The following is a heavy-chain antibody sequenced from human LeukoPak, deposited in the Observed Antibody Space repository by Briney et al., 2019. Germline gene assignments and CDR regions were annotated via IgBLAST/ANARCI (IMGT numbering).Heavy chain of an antibody. CDR1: GYTXXXYY. D-gene: IGHD2-21*02. CDR3: ARGYCGGDCAGY. V-gene: IGHV1-2*02. CDR2: INPNSGGT. Sequence: XSXXXXGYTXXXYYMHWVRQAPGQGLEWMGWINPNSGGTNYAQKFQGRVAMTRDTSISTAYMELSRLRSDDTAVYYCARGYCGGDCAGYWGQGTLVTVSS. J-gene: IGHJ4*02.